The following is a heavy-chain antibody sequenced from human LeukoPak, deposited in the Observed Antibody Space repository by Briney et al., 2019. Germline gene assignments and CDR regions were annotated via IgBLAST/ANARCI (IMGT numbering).Heavy chain of an antibody. CDR1: GFTFSDYY. CDR2: ITSNGATI. V-gene: IGHV3-11*01. Sequence: GGSLRLSCAASGFTFSDYYMNWIRQAPGKGLEWISYITSNGATIYYADSVKGRFTISRDNAKNSLYLQMNSLRAEDTAVYYCAKTLKWELPAPFDYWGQGTLVTVSS. D-gene: IGHD1-26*01. CDR3: AKTLKWELPAPFDY. J-gene: IGHJ4*02.